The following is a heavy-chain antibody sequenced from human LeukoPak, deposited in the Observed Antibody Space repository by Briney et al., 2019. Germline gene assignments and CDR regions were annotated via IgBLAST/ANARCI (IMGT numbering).Heavy chain of an antibody. Sequence: GGSLRLSCKASGFTLRNYWMHWVRQAPGKRLVWVSRISGDGSVTNYADSVQGRFTISRDNAKNILYLQINSLRSEDTAVYYCARYSSSSGGPSYYLDYWGRGTLVTVSS. CDR2: ISGDGSVT. J-gene: IGHJ4*01. CDR3: ARYSSSSGGPSYYLDY. V-gene: IGHV3-74*01. CDR1: GFTLRNYW. D-gene: IGHD6-6*01.